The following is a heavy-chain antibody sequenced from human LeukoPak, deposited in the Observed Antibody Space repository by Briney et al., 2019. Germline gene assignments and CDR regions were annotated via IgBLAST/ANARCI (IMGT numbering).Heavy chain of an antibody. V-gene: IGHV1-8*01. Sequence: ASVKVSCKASGYTFTSYDINWVRQATGQGLEWMGWMNPNSGNTGYAQKFQGRVTMTRNTSISTAYMELRSLRSDDTAVYYCARDLGRIVVVPAAPGSSWGQGTLVTVSS. CDR2: MNPNSGNT. CDR1: GYTFTSYD. D-gene: IGHD2-2*01. J-gene: IGHJ5*02. CDR3: ARDLGRIVVVPAAPGSS.